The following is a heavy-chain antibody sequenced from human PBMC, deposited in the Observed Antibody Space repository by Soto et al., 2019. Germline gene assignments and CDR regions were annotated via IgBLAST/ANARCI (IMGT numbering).Heavy chain of an antibody. V-gene: IGHV3-21*01. CDR3: ARGRWLPEWLRLNEGDAFDI. J-gene: IGHJ3*02. Sequence: GGSLRLSCAASGFTFSSYSMNWVRQAPGKGLEWVSSISSSSSYIYYADSVKGRFTISRDNAKNSLYLQMNSLRAEDTAVYYCARGRWLPEWLRLNEGDAFDIWGQGTMVTVSS. CDR2: ISSSSSYI. CDR1: GFTFSSYS. D-gene: IGHD5-12*01.